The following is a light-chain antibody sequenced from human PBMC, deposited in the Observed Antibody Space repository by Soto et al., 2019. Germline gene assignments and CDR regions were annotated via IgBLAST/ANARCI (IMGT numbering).Light chain of an antibody. CDR1: SSDVGGYNL. CDR3: CSYAGSSTYV. CDR2: EGS. Sequence: QSVLTQPAPVFGSPGQSITISCTGTSSDVGGYNLVSWYQQHPGKAPKLMIYEGSKRPSGVSNRFSGSKSGNTASLTISGLQAEDEADYYCCSYAGSSTYVFGTGTKVTVL. V-gene: IGLV2-23*01. J-gene: IGLJ1*01.